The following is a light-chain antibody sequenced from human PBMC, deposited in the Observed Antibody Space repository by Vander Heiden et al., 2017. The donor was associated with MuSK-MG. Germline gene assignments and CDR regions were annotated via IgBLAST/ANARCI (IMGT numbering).Light chain of an antibody. J-gene: IGLJ2*01. Sequence: QAVLTQPSSLSTSPGASASLTCTLRSGINVGTYRIYWYQQKPGSPPPYLLRYKSYSDKQQGSGVPSRFSGSNDASANAGILLISGLQSEDEAYYYCMIWHSSAVVFGGGTKLTVL. CDR3: MIWHSSAVV. CDR2: YKSYSDK. V-gene: IGLV5-45*03. CDR1: SGINVGTYR.